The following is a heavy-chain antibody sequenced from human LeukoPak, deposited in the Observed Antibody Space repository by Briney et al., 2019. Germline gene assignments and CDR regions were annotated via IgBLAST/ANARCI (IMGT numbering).Heavy chain of an antibody. V-gene: IGHV4-59*03. CDR3: ATIPGPCITTGSRTVYM. D-gene: IGHD2-8*01. CDR2: IYNSGST. Sequence: PSETLSLTCTVSGCSISSYYWSWIRQPPGKGLEWIGYIYNSGSTNYKASLNRRVTISKDTSKTQFSLKLATVSPADTAVYYCATIPGPCITTGSRTVYMWGLGTMVTVSS. J-gene: IGHJ3*02. CDR1: GCSISSYY.